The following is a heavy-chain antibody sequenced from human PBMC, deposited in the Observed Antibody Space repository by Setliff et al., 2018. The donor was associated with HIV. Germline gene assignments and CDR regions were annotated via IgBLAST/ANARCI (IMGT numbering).Heavy chain of an antibody. J-gene: IGHJ2*01. CDR2: IRYDGTNNI. Sequence: GGSLRLSCVASGFTFSSYGMHWVRQAPGKGLEWVAFIRYDGTNNIYYADSVKGRFTISRDNSKNTLNLQMNSLRPEDTAVYYCARTYYNFWSGQLGWYFDLWGRGTLVTVS. CDR3: ARTYYNFWSGQLGWYFDL. D-gene: IGHD3-3*01. V-gene: IGHV3-30*02. CDR1: GFTFSSYG.